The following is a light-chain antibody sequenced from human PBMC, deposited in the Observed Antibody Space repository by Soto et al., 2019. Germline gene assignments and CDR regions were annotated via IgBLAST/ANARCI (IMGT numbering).Light chain of an antibody. J-gene: IGLJ2*01. Sequence: QYVLTQPPSVSGAPGQRVTISCTGSSSNIGAGYDVHWYQQLPGTAPKLLIYGNSNRPSGVPDRFSGSKSGTSASLAITGLQAEDEADYYSQSYDSSLSGYVVFGGGTKLTVL. CDR2: GNS. CDR3: QSYDSSLSGYVV. V-gene: IGLV1-40*01. CDR1: SSNIGAGYD.